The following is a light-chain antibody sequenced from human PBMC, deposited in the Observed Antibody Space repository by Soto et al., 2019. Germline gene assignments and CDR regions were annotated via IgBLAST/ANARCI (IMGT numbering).Light chain of an antibody. CDR1: QRISSSH. V-gene: IGKV3-20*01. CDR2: GAS. J-gene: IGKJ3*01. Sequence: EIVLTQSPGTLSLSPGERGTLSCRASQRISSSHLAWYQQKPGQAPRLLIYGASSRATGIPDRFSGSGSGTDFTLTISRLEPEDFAVYYCHQYGGSPFTFGPGTKVDIK. CDR3: HQYGGSPFT.